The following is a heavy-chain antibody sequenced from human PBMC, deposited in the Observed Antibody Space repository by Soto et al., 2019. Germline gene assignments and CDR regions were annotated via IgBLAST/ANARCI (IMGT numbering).Heavy chain of an antibody. V-gene: IGHV1-46*01. J-gene: IGHJ4*02. Sequence: VQLVQSGAEVKKPGASVQVSCKTSGYSFSNYSMHWVRQVPGQGLEWMGKINPNGGSTSLAQKCNDAVTLTRDTSTNTVYMELSSLTSEDTAVYYCARDGVQLWPRYYFDYWGQGTLVTVSS. CDR2: INPNGGST. CDR1: GYSFSNYS. CDR3: ARDGVQLWPRYYFDY. D-gene: IGHD1-1*01.